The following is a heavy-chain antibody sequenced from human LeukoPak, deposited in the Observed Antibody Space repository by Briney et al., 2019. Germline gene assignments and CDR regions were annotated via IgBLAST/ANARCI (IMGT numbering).Heavy chain of an antibody. V-gene: IGHV3-23*01. D-gene: IGHD1-26*01. CDR3: ARRVGETTGKTFDP. CDR1: GFTFSDYA. CDR2: ISHVGGT. Sequence: PGGSLRLSCAASGFTFSDYAMSWVRQAPGKGLEWVSTISHVGGTYYADSVRGRFTISRDDSKNVVYLQMDSLRAEDTAVYYCARRVGETTGKTFDPWGQGTLVTVSS. J-gene: IGHJ5*02.